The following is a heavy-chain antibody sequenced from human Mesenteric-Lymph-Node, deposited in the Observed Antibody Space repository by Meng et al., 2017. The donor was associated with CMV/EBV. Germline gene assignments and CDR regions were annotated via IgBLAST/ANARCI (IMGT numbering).Heavy chain of an antibody. J-gene: IGHJ4*02. Sequence: ASVKVSCKASGYTFTDYYIHWVRQAPGQGLEWMGWINPNSGGTSYSQRFEGRVTMTKDASVTTAYMELSSLRSDDTAVYYCARVLNWNYPGNYWGQGTLVTVSS. CDR3: ARVLNWNYPGNY. D-gene: IGHD1-7*01. CDR2: INPNSGGT. CDR1: GYTFTDYY. V-gene: IGHV1-2*02.